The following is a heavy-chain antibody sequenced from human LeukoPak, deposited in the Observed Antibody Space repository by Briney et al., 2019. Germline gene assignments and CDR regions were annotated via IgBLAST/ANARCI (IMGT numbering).Heavy chain of an antibody. CDR1: GFTFSSYA. CDR3: AKDGLGDYDSSGYYEVYFDY. D-gene: IGHD3-22*01. V-gene: IGHV3-23*01. J-gene: IGHJ4*02. Sequence: GGSLRLSCAASGFTFSSYAMSWVRQAPGKGLEWASAISGSGGSTYYADSVKGRFTISRDNSKNTLYLQMNSLRAEDTAVYYCAKDGLGDYDSSGYYEVYFDYWGQGTLVTVSS. CDR2: ISGSGGST.